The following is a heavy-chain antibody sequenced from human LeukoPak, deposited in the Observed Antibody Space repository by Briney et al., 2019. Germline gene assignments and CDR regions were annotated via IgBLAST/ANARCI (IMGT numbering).Heavy chain of an antibody. Sequence: PSETLSLTCTVSGGSISSYYWSWIRQPPGKGLEWIGYIYYSGSTNYNPSLKSRVTISVDTSKNQFSLKLSSVTAADTAVYYCARQTFRGNYYPYYFDYWGQGTLVTVSS. CDR3: ARQTFRGNYYPYYFDY. V-gene: IGHV4-59*08. J-gene: IGHJ4*02. D-gene: IGHD1-26*01. CDR1: GGSISSYY. CDR2: IYYSGST.